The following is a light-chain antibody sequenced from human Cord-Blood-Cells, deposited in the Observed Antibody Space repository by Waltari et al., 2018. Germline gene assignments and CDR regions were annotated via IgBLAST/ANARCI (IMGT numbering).Light chain of an antibody. J-gene: IGLJ2*01. CDR3: QAWDSSTVV. Sequence: SYELTQPPSVSVSPGQTASITCSGEKLGDKYACWYQQKRGQSPVLVIYQDSKRPSGIPERFSGSNSGNTATLTISGTQAMDEADYYCQAWDSSTVVFGGGTKLTVL. CDR2: QDS. V-gene: IGLV3-1*01. CDR1: KLGDKY.